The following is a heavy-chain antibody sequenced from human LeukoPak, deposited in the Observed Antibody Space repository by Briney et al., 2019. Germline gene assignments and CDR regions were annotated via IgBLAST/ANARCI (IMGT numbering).Heavy chain of an antibody. CDR1: GFTVNSNY. D-gene: IGHD2-15*01. CDR2: FYSGGNT. Sequence: GGSLRLSCAASGFTVNSNYMSWVRQAPGKGLEWVSVFYSGGNTVYADSVRGRFTISRDSSKNTVYLQMNSLSAEDTAIYYCAKDELSVVADRAASNWGQGTLVTVSS. CDR3: AKDELSVVADRAASN. J-gene: IGHJ4*02. V-gene: IGHV3-53*05.